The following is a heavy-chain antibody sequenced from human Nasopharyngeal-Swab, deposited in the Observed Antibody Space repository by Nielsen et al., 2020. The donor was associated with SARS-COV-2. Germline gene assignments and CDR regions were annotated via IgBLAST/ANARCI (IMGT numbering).Heavy chain of an antibody. D-gene: IGHD2/OR15-2a*01. CDR2: IVGSGDISGSGGST. V-gene: IGHV3-23*01. J-gene: IGHJ4*02. CDR1: GFTFNMYT. CDR3: AKDLRGPYFF. Sequence: GGSLRLSCAASGFTFNMYTLSWVRQAPGKGLEWVAAIVGSGDISGSGGSTYYADSVKGRFTISRDNSKNTLSLQMNSLRAEDTAVYYCAKDLRGPYFFWGQGTLVTVSS.